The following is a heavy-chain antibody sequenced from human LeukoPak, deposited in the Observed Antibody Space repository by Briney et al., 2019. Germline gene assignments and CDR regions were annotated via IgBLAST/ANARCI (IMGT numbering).Heavy chain of an antibody. Sequence: GGSLRLSSAASGFTFSSYSLNWVRQAPGKGLEWVAYISSGSSTICYADSVEGRFTISRDNAKHSLYLQMNSLRAEDTAVYYCAKAVAGTQPFDYWGQGTLATVSS. CDR1: GFTFSSYS. CDR3: AKAVAGTQPFDY. J-gene: IGHJ4*02. V-gene: IGHV3-48*01. D-gene: IGHD6-19*01. CDR2: ISSGSSTI.